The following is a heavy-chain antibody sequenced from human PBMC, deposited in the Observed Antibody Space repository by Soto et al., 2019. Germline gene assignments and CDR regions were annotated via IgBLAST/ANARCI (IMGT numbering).Heavy chain of an antibody. J-gene: IGHJ4*02. Sequence: GGSLRLSCAASGFTFSSYAMSWVRQAPGKGLEWVSAISGSGGSTYYADSVRGRFTISRDNSKNTLYLHMNSLTAEDTAIYYCANGIRPNDYWGQGTLVTVSS. CDR1: GFTFSSYA. D-gene: IGHD4-17*01. CDR2: ISGSGGST. CDR3: ANGIRPNDY. V-gene: IGHV3-23*01.